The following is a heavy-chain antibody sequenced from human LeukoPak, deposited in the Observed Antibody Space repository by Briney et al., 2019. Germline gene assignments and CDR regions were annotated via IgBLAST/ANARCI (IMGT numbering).Heavy chain of an antibody. CDR3: ARGDLYYYDSSGGDY. D-gene: IGHD3-22*01. J-gene: IGHJ4*02. CDR1: GFTFRSYN. V-gene: IGHV3-48*04. Sequence: GGSLRLSCAASGFTFRSYNMNWVRQAPGKGLEWVSYITGGSTTIYYADSVKGRFTISRDNAKNSLYLQMNSLRAEDTAVYYCARGDLYYYDSSGGDYWGQGTLVTVSS. CDR2: ITGGSTTI.